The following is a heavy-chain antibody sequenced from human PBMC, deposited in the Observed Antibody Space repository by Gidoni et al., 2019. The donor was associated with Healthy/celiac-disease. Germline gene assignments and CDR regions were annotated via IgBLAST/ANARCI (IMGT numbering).Heavy chain of an antibody. CDR1: GGSISSGGSS. CDR3: ARGSTATSYYYYYGMDV. CDR2: IYHSGST. J-gene: IGHJ6*02. D-gene: IGHD4-17*01. Sequence: QLQLQESGSGLVKPSQTLSLTCAVSGGSISSGGSSWSWIRQPPGKGLEWIGYIYHSGSTYYNPSLKSRVTISVDRSKNQYSLKLSSVTAADTAVYYCARGSTATSYYYYYGMDVWGQGTTVTVSS. V-gene: IGHV4-30-2*01.